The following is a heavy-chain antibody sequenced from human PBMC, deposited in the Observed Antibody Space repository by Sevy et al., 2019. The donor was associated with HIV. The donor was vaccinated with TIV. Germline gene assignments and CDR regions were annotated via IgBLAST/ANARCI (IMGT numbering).Heavy chain of an antibody. CDR3: AKAGGEPTPPSYAFDY. V-gene: IGHV3-23*01. CDR2: ISGSGGST. Sequence: GGTLRLSCAASGFTFSSYAMSWVRQAPGKGLEWVSDISGSGGSTYYADSVKGRFTVSRDNSKSTLYLHMNSLRAEDAAVYDRAKAGGEPTPPSYAFDYWGQGTLVTVSS. CDR1: GFTFSSYA. D-gene: IGHD3-16*01. J-gene: IGHJ4*02.